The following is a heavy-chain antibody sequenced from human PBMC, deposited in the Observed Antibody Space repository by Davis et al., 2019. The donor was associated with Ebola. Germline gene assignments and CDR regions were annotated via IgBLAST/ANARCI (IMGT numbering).Heavy chain of an antibody. V-gene: IGHV3-30-3*02. CDR2: ISYDGSNK. CDR1: GFTFSSYA. J-gene: IGHJ6*04. D-gene: IGHD3-3*01. Sequence: PGGSLRLSCAASGFTFSSYAMHWVRQAPGKGLEWVAVISYDGSNKYYADSVKGRFIISRDNSKKTLYLQMNSLRAEDTAVYYCAKSGLSFGVVKYHYGMDVWGKGTTVTVSS. CDR3: AKSGLSFGVVKYHYGMDV.